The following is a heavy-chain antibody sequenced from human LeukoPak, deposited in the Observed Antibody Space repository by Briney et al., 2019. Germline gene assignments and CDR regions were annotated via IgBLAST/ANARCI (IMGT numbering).Heavy chain of an antibody. J-gene: IGHJ6*02. CDR2: IYYSGST. CDR3: ARTRAGYCSGGSCPDYYYYGMDV. CDR1: GGSISSYY. Sequence: TSETLSLTCTVSGGSISSYYWSWIRQPPGKGLEWIGYIYYSGSTNYNPSLKGRVTISVDTSKNQFSLKLSSVTAADTAVYYCARTRAGYCSGGSCPDYYYYGMDVWGQGTTVTVSS. D-gene: IGHD2-15*01. V-gene: IGHV4-59*01.